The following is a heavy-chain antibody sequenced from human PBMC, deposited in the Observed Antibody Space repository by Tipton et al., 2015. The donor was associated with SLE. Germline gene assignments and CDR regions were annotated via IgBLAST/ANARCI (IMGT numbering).Heavy chain of an antibody. CDR1: GGSISSRSYY. D-gene: IGHD3-10*01. J-gene: IGHJ3*02. V-gene: IGHV4-39*07. CDR3: ARGGVLGFHPSAFVI. Sequence: TLSLTCSVSGGSISSRSYYWGWIRQPPGMGLEWIGSIYYSGSTFHNPSLKSRLTISVDTSKNQFSLKLSTVTAADTAVYYCARGGVLGFHPSAFVIWGQGTMVTVSS. CDR2: IYYSGST.